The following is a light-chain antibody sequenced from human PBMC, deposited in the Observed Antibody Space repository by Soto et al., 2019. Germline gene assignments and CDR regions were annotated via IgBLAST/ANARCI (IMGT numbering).Light chain of an antibody. J-gene: IGKJ4*01. Sequence: EIVLTQSPGTLSLSPGERATLSCRASQFVSDSYLARYQQKPGQAPRLLIYGASTRATGIPDRFSGSGSGTDFTLTITRLEPEDFAVYYCQQYGTSPALTFGGGTKVDIK. V-gene: IGKV3-20*01. CDR1: QFVSDSY. CDR2: GAS. CDR3: QQYGTSPALT.